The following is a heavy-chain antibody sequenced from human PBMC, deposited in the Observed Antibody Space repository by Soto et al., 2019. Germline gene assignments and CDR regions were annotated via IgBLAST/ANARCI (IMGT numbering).Heavy chain of an antibody. V-gene: IGHV4-34*01. CDR3: ARVGRYRYYGSGPPAPTHYYMDV. J-gene: IGHJ6*03. CDR1: GGSFSGYY. CDR2: INHSGST. D-gene: IGHD3-10*01. Sequence: QVQLQQWGAGLLKPSETLSLTCAVYGGSFSGYYWSWIRQPPGKGLGWIGEINHSGSTNYNPSLKSRVTISVDTSKNQFSLKLSSVTAADTAVYYCARVGRYRYYGSGPPAPTHYYMDVWGKGTTVTVSS.